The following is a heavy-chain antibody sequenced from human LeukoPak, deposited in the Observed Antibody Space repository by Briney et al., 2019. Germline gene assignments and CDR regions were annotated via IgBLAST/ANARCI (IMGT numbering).Heavy chain of an antibody. Sequence: PSETLSLTCTVSGGSISSSSYYWGWIRQPPGKGLEWIGSIYHSGSTYYNPSLKSRVTISVDTSKNQFSLKLSSVTAADTAVYYCARRGSYYYYYMDVWGKGTTVTVSS. J-gene: IGHJ6*03. D-gene: IGHD1-26*01. CDR3: ARRGSYYYYYMDV. V-gene: IGHV4-39*07. CDR1: GGSISSSSYY. CDR2: IYHSGST.